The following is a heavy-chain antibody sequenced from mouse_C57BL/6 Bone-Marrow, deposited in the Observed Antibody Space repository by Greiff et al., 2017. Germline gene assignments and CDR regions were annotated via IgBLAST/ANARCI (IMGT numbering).Heavy chain of an antibody. CDR3: ARGDYDDYAMDY. V-gene: IGHV3-6*01. D-gene: IGHD2-4*01. CDR1: GYSITSGYY. Sequence: QLQESGPGLVKPSQSLSLTCSVTGYSITSGYYWNWIRQFPGNKLEWMGYISYDGSNNYNPSLKNRISITRDTSKNQFFLKLNSVTTEDTATYYGARGDYDDYAMDYWGQGTSVTVSS. J-gene: IGHJ4*01. CDR2: ISYDGSN.